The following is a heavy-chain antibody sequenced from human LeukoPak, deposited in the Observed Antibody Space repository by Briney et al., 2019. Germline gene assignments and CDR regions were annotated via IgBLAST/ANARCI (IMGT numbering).Heavy chain of an antibody. CDR1: SGSISGSYY. CDR2: IYASGST. Sequence: PSETLSLTCTVSSGSISGSYYWSWIRQPAGKGLEWIGRIYASGSTNYDPSLKGRVTISVDKSNNQFSLMVTSVTAADTAVYYCARGKQNAVDYWGQGILVTVSS. CDR3: ARGKQNAVDY. J-gene: IGHJ4*02. V-gene: IGHV4-4*07. D-gene: IGHD1-1*01.